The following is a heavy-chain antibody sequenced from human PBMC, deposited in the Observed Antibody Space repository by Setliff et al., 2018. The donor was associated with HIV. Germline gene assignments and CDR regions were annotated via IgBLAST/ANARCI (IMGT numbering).Heavy chain of an antibody. Sequence: GASVKVSCKASGYTFTSYAIHWVRQAPGQRLEWMGWINAGNGNTKYSQEFQGRVTITRDTSASTAYMELSSLKSEDMAVYYCARSPSRRLNIVLMVSTARYYYYMDVWGKGTTVTVSS. CDR3: ARSPSRRLNIVLMVSTARYYYYMDV. CDR2: INAGNGNT. V-gene: IGHV1-3*03. J-gene: IGHJ6*03. CDR1: GYTFTSYA. D-gene: IGHD2-8*01.